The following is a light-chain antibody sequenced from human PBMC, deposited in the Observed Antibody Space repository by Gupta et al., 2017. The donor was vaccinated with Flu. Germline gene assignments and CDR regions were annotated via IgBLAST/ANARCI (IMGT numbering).Light chain of an antibody. J-gene: IGLJ1*01. CDR3: SSYTSSSTSYV. CDR2: EVS. CDR1: SSDVGGYKY. Sequence: QSALTQPASVSGSPGQSITISCTGTSSDVGGYKYVSWYQQHPGKAPKLMIYEVSNRPSGVSNRFSGSKSGTTASLTISGLQAEDEADYYCSSYTSSSTSYVFGTGTKVTVL. V-gene: IGLV2-14*01.